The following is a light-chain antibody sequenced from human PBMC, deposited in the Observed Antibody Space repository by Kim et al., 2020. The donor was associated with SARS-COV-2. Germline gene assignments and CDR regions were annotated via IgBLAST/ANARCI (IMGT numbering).Light chain of an antibody. Sequence: RVTISCSGSSSNIGSNTVSWYQQFPGTAPKLLIYSDNQRPSGVPDRFSASKSGSSASLAISGLQSDDEADYYCAAWDDSLNGRGVFGGGTQLTV. CDR1: SSNIGSNT. V-gene: IGLV1-44*01. J-gene: IGLJ3*02. CDR3: AAWDDSLNGRGV. CDR2: SDN.